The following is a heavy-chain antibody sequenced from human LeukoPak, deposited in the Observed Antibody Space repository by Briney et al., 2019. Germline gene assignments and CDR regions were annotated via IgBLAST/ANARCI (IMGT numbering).Heavy chain of an antibody. D-gene: IGHD6-13*01. J-gene: IGHJ4*02. CDR3: ARFGLTSSLDY. V-gene: IGHV1-69*06. CDR1: GGTFSSYD. CDR2: IMPMFGKA. Sequence: SVKVSCKASGGTFSSYDICWVRQAPGQGLEWMGGIMPMFGKANYAQKFQGRVTTTADKATSTAYIELSSLKTSDTAMYYCARFGLTSSLDYWGQGTLVTVSS.